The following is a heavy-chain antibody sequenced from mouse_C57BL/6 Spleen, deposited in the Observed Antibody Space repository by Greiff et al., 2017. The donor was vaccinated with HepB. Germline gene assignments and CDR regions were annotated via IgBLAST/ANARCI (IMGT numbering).Heavy chain of an antibody. Sequence: EVQRVESGGGLVQPGGSLSLSCAASGFTFTDYYMSWVRQPPGKALEWLGFIRNKANGYTTEYSASVKGRFTISRDNSQSILYLQMNALRAEDSATYYCARGREYFDYWGQGTTLTVSS. CDR2: IRNKANGYTT. V-gene: IGHV7-3*01. J-gene: IGHJ2*01. CDR1: GFTFTDYY. CDR3: ARGREYFDY.